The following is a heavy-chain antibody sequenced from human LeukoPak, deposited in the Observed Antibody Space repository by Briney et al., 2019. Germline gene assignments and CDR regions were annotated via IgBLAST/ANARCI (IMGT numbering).Heavy chain of an antibody. D-gene: IGHD3-10*01. Sequence: SETLSLTCTVSGGSISSSSYYWGRLGQPPGKGLEWIVSIYYSGSTYYNPPPQSRVPISVHTSNTQSSRKLRSATAADTAVYYCARHDRGLLWLGKFICHWGQGSLVTVSS. CDR2: IYYSGST. CDR3: ARHDRGLLWLGKFICH. CDR1: GGSISSSSYY. J-gene: IGHJ4*02. V-gene: IGHV4-39*01.